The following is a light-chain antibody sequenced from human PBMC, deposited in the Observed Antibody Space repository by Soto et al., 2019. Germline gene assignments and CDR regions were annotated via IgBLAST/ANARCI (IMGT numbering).Light chain of an antibody. CDR1: ESVSSY. CDR3: QQYGTSPFT. J-gene: IGKJ2*01. Sequence: EIVLTQSPSTLSLSPGERATPSCRASESVSSYLAWYQQKPGQAPRLLIYDASNRATGIPARFSGSGYGTDFNLTISSLETEDFAVYYCQQYGTSPFTFGQGTKVDIK. V-gene: IGKV3-11*01. CDR2: DAS.